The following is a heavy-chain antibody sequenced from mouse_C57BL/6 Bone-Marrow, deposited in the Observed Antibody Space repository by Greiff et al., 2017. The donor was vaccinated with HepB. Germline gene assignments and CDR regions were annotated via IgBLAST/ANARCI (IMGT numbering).Heavy chain of an antibody. J-gene: IGHJ4*01. V-gene: IGHV3-6*01. CDR2: ISYDGSN. CDR3: ARDNPPYYYGSPYYYAMDY. CDR1: GYSITSGYY. D-gene: IGHD1-1*01. Sequence: EVQLQQSGPGLVKPSQSLSLTCSVTGYSITSGYYWNWIRQFPGNKLEWMGYISYDGSNNYNPSLKNRISITRDTSKNQFFLKLNSVTTEDTATYYCARDNPPYYYGSPYYYAMDYWGQGTSVTVSS.